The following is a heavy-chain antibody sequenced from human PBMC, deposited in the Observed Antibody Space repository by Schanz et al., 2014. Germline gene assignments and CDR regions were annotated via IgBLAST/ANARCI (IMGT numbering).Heavy chain of an antibody. J-gene: IGHJ6*03. CDR1: GITFSGYS. V-gene: IGHV3-48*01. CDR2: ISPNGVTI. Sequence: EVQLVESGGGLAQPGGSLRLSCAASGITFSGYSMNWVRQAPGKGLEWVAHISPNGVTIYYADSVKGRFTISRDDAKNSLYLQMNSLSAEDTAVYYCARDHQWLARYYMDVWGKGTTVTVSS. D-gene: IGHD6-19*01. CDR3: ARDHQWLARYYMDV.